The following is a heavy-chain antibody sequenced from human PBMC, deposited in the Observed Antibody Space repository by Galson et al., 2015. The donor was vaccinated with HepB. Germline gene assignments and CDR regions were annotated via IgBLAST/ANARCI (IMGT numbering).Heavy chain of an antibody. J-gene: IGHJ4*02. CDR3: ASIGSAGYDF. CDR1: GFTFNTCA. D-gene: IGHD5-12*01. Sequence: SLRLSCAASGFTFNTCAIHWVRQAPGKGLEWVAVISKDGSNQYYADSVEGRFTISRDNSKSTLWLQMNSLRVNDTAVYYCASIGSAGYDFWGRGTLVAVSS. CDR2: ISKDGSNQ. V-gene: IGHV3-30*03.